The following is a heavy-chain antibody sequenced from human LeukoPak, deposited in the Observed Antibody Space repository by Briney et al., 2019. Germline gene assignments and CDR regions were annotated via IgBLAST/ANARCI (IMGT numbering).Heavy chain of an antibody. V-gene: IGHV4-4*02. CDR2: IYHSGST. CDR3: ARGGVVVVPAAQPTTAFDI. Sequence: SGTLSLTCAASGGSLSSSNWWSWVRQPPGKGLEWIGEIYHSGSTNYNPSLKSRVTISVDESKNQFSLKLSSVTAADTAVYYCARGGVVVVPAAQPTTAFDIWGQGTMVTVSS. D-gene: IGHD2-2*01. CDR1: GGSLSSSNW. J-gene: IGHJ3*02.